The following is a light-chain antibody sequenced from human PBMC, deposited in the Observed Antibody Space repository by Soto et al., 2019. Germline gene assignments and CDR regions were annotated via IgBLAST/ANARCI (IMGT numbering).Light chain of an antibody. V-gene: IGKV3-11*01. CDR3: QQRSNWPT. CDR1: QSVSSY. CDR2: DAS. Sequence: EIVLTQSPATLSLSPGERATLSCRASQSVSSYVAWYQQKPGQAPRLLIYDASNRATGIPARFSGSGFGTDFTLTISSLEPEDFAVYYCQQRSNWPTFGPGTKVDIK. J-gene: IGKJ3*01.